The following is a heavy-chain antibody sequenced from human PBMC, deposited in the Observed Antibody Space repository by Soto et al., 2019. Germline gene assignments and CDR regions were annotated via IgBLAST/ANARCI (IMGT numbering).Heavy chain of an antibody. V-gene: IGHV3-21*01. CDR3: AKGGRQWLVTSDFNY. CDR1: GFSISTYS. Sequence: PGGSLRLSCAASGFSISTYSMNWVRQAPGKGLEWVADITTSSSFRFYADSLKGRFTISRDDAKNSLYLQMNSLRVEDTGVYYCAKGGRQWLVTSDFNYWGQGALVTVSS. D-gene: IGHD6-19*01. J-gene: IGHJ4*02. CDR2: ITTSSSFR.